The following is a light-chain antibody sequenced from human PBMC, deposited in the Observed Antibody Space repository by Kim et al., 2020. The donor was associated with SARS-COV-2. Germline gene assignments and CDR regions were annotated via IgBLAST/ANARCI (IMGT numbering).Light chain of an antibody. CDR1: RLRSYY. J-gene: IGLJ2*01. CDR3: NSRDSSGNHVV. V-gene: IGLV3-19*01. Sequence: VGQTVRITCQGDRLRSYYASWYQQKPGQAPVLVIYGKNNRPSGIPDRFSGSSSGNTASLTITGAQAEDEADYYCNSRDSSGNHVVFGGGTQLTVL. CDR2: GKN.